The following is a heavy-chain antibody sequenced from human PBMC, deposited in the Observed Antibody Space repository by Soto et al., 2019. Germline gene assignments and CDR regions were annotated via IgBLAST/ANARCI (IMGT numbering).Heavy chain of an antibody. V-gene: IGHV3-23*01. CDR2: ISGSGGST. CDR1: GFTFSSYA. D-gene: IGHD3-3*01. Sequence: EVQLLESGGGLVQPGGSLRLSCAASGFTFSSYAMSWVRQAPGKGLVWVSAISGSGGSTYYADSVKGRFTISRDNSKNTLYLQMNSLRAEDTAVYYCAKTDFWSGYFRPFDYWGQGTLVTVSS. CDR3: AKTDFWSGYFRPFDY. J-gene: IGHJ4*02.